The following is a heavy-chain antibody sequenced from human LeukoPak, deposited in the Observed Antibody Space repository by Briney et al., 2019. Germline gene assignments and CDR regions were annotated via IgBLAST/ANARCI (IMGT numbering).Heavy chain of an antibody. CDR1: GGSISSSSYY. Sequence: SETLSLTCTVSGGSISSSSYYWGWIRQPPGKGLEWIGSIYYSGSTYYNPSLKSRVTISVDTSKNQFSLKLSSVTAADTAVYYCVTTGATSPYSASWFNIEYWGQGTLVTVSS. V-gene: IGHV4-39*07. D-gene: IGHD6-13*01. CDR3: VTTGATSPYSASWFNIEY. CDR2: IYYSGST. J-gene: IGHJ4*02.